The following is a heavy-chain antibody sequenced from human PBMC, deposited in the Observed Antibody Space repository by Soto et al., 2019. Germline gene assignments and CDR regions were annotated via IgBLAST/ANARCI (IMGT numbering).Heavy chain of an antibody. CDR3: VNCDYY. CDR1: GFTFSNHV. J-gene: IGHJ4*02. Sequence: EEQLVESGGGLVQPGGSLRLSCAASGFTFSNHVMNWVRQAPGRGLEWVSSINRDYNTYYADSVRCRFTISRDNAKDSLYLHMNSLRADDTAVYYCVNCDYYVGQGTLVTVSS. D-gene: IGHD2-21*02. CDR2: INRDYNT. V-gene: IGHV3-48*01.